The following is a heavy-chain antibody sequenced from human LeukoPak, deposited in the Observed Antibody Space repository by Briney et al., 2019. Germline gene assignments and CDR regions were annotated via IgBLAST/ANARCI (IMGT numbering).Heavy chain of an antibody. CDR3: AREGGYFED. J-gene: IGHJ4*02. Sequence: SETLSLTCTVTGGSISNYYWSWIRQPAGKGLEWIGRIYTSGSTKYNPSLKSRVTMSVDTSKTQFFLRLSSVTAADTAVYYCAREGGYFEDWGQGSLVTVSS. CDR2: IYTSGST. D-gene: IGHD3-16*01. CDR1: GGSISNYY. V-gene: IGHV4-4*07.